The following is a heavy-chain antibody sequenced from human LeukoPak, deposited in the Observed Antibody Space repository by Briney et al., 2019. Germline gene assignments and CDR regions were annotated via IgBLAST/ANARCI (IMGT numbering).Heavy chain of an antibody. V-gene: IGHV3-7*01. CDR3: AREADDGVYYFDY. CDR2: IKQHGSER. J-gene: IGHJ4*02. Sequence: GGSLRLSCAASGFTFSSYWMSWVRQAPGKGLEWVANIKQHGSERYYVDSVKGRFTISRDNAKNSLYLQMNSLRAEDTAVYYCAREADDGVYYFDYWGQGTLVTVSS. D-gene: IGHD2-8*01. CDR1: GFTFSSYW.